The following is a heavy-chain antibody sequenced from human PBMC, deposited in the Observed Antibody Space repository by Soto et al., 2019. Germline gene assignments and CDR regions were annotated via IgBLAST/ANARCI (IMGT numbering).Heavy chain of an antibody. CDR3: ARGPRNDFYCISTSCYYYYGMDV. V-gene: IGHV1-8*01. CDR2: MNPNSGNT. Sequence: QVQLVQSGAEVKKPGASVKVSCKASGYTFTSYDINWVRQATGQGLEWIGWMNPNSGNTGYAQKFQGRVTMTRNTSISTAYMELRSLRSEDTAVYYCARGPRNDFYCISTSCYYYYGMDVWGQGTTVTVSS. CDR1: GYTFTSYD. D-gene: IGHD2-2*01. J-gene: IGHJ6*02.